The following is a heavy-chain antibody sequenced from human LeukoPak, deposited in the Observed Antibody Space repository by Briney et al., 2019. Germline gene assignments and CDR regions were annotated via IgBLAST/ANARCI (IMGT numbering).Heavy chain of an antibody. CDR3: ARYGGSPANYFDF. CDR1: GDSIRAYY. D-gene: IGHD1-26*01. V-gene: IGHV4-59*08. CDR2: IHYTGSI. Sequence: SETLSLTCAVSGDSIRAYYWSWVRQPPGKGLEWLAYIHYTGSINYNPSLKSRVTISMDTSKSQFSLHVNSVTAADTAVYYCARYGGSPANYFDFWGQGTLVTVSS. J-gene: IGHJ4*02.